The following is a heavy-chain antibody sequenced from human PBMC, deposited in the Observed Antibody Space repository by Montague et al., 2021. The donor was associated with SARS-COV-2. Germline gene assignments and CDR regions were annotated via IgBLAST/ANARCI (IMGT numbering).Heavy chain of an antibody. V-gene: IGHV4-34*01. D-gene: IGHD6-19*01. CDR1: GGSFSSYY. CDR2: INHSGST. J-gene: IGHJ4*02. Sequence: SETLSLTCAVYGGSFSSYYWSWIRQPPGKGLEWIGEINHSGSTNYNPSLKSRVTISVDTSKNQFSLKLNSVTAADTAVYYCARDAGVAGIDYWGQGTLVTVSS. CDR3: ARDAGVAGIDY.